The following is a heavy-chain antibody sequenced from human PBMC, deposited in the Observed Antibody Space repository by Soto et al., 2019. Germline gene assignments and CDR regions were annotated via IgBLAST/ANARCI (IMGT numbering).Heavy chain of an antibody. CDR1: GYSFTSYW. CDR3: ARHTPPWLSSGYSGYDLGRDSSSWGYYYYGMDV. D-gene: IGHD5-12*01. V-gene: IGHV5-51*01. J-gene: IGHJ6*02. Sequence: PGESLKISCKGSGYSFTSYWIGLVRQMPGKGLEWMGIIYPGDSDTRYSPSFQGQVTISADKSISTAYLQWSSLKASDTAMYYCARHTPPWLSSGYSGYDLGRDSSSWGYYYYGMDVWGQGTTVTVSS. CDR2: IYPGDSDT.